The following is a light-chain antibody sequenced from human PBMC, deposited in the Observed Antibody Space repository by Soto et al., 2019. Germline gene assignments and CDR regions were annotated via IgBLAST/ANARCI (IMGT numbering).Light chain of an antibody. J-gene: IGLJ1*01. CDR2: DDT. CDR3: QVWDLTASHPV. V-gene: IGLV3-21*02. Sequence: SYDLTQPPSVSVAPGQTATITCGGSDIGGKSVHGYQQRPGKAPVVVVYDDTDRPSGIPERFSGSNFGGTATLTISRVEVGDEADYHCQVWDLTASHPVFGPGTKVTV. CDR1: DIGGKS.